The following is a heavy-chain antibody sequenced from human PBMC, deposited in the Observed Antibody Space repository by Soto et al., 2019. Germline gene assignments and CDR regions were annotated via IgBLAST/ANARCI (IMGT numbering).Heavy chain of an antibody. CDR3: AREKIGYCSGGSCHNWFDP. Sequence: SQTLSLTCAISGDSVSSNSAAWNWIRQSPSRGLEWLGRTYYRSKWYNDYAVSVKSRITINPDTSKNQFSLQLNSVTPEDTAVYHCAREKIGYCSGGSCHNWFDPWGQGTLVTVS. CDR2: TYYRSKWYN. V-gene: IGHV6-1*01. D-gene: IGHD2-15*01. J-gene: IGHJ5*02. CDR1: GDSVSSNSAA.